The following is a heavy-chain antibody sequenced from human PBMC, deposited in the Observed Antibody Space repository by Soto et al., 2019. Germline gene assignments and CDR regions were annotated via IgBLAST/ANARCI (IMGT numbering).Heavy chain of an antibody. CDR3: ARRGYDILTGPNAFDI. Sequence: LRLSCAASGFTFSSYSMNWVRQAPGKGLEWVSSISSSSSYIYYADSVKGRFTISRDNAKNSLYLQMNSLRAEDTAVYYCARRGYDILTGPNAFDIWGQGTMVT. CDR1: GFTFSSYS. V-gene: IGHV3-21*01. J-gene: IGHJ3*02. CDR2: ISSSSSYI. D-gene: IGHD3-9*01.